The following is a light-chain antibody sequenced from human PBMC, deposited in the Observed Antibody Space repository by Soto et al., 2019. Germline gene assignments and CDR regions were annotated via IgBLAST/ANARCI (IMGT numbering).Light chain of an antibody. V-gene: IGLV2-14*03. CDR1: TSDVGGYNY. CDR3: SSYTSSSTPMV. J-gene: IGLJ2*01. CDR2: DVT. Sequence: QSVLTQPASVSGSPGQSITFSCSGITSDVGGYNYVSWYQQHPGKAPKLMIYDVTNRPSGVSNRFSGSKSGNTASLTISGLQAEDEADYYCSSYTSSSTPMVFGGGTKVTVL.